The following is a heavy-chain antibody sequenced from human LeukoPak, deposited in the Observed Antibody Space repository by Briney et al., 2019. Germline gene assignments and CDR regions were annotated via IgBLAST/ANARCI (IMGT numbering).Heavy chain of an antibody. Sequence: GGSLRLSCAASGFTFSSYAMHWVRQAPGKGLEYVSGISSNGVSTYYGNSVKGRFTISRDNSKNTLYLQMGSLRVEDMAVYYCARNPDPGETVSGRVLKYNYYYYMDVWGKGTTVTVSS. V-gene: IGHV3-64*01. J-gene: IGHJ6*03. CDR2: ISSNGVST. CDR1: GFTFSSYA. D-gene: IGHD6-19*01. CDR3: ARNPDPGETVSGRVLKYNYYYYMDV.